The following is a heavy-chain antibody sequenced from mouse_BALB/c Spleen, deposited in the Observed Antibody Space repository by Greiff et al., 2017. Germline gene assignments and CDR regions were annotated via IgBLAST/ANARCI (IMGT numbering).Heavy chain of an antibody. V-gene: IGHV5-17*02. CDR1: GFTFSSFG. CDR2: ISSGSSTI. CDR3: AREDHYRYDGSYAMDY. D-gene: IGHD2-14*01. J-gene: IGHJ4*01. Sequence: EVKLVESGGGLVQPGGSRKLSCAASGFTFSSFGMHWVRQAPEKGLEWVAYISSGSSTIYYADTVKGRFTISRDNPKNTLFLQMTSLRSEDTAMYYCAREDHYRYDGSYAMDYWGQGTSVTVSS.